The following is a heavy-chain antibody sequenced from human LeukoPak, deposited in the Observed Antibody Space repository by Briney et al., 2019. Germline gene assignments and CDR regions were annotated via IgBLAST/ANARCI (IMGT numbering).Heavy chain of an antibody. CDR2: INWNGGST. CDR3: ARAQLRGNYYYYMDV. V-gene: IGHV3-20*01. J-gene: IGHJ6*03. Sequence: PGGSLRLSCAASGFTFDDYGMSWVRQAPGKGLEWVSGINWNGGSTGYADSVKGRFTISRDNAKNSLYLQMNSLRAEDTALYHCARAQLRGNYYYYMDVWGKGTTVTVSS. D-gene: IGHD1-1*01. CDR1: GFTFDDYG.